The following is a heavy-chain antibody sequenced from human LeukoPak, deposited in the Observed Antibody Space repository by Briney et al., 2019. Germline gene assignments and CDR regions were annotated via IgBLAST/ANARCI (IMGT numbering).Heavy chain of an antibody. J-gene: IGHJ4*02. CDR2: INTDGRST. D-gene: IGHD3-22*01. Sequence: GGSLRLSCAASGFTSSSYWMHWVRQAPGRGLVCVSRINTDGRSTSYADSVNGRFTISRDNATHTLYLQMNSLRAEDTAVYYCARGTYNYDSSGSGSYWGQGTLVTVSS. V-gene: IGHV3-74*01. CDR1: GFTSSSYW. CDR3: ARGTYNYDSSGSGSY.